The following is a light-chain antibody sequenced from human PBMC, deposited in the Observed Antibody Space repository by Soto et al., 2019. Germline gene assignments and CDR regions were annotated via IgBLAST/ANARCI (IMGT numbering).Light chain of an antibody. J-gene: IGLJ1*01. CDR1: SSDVGSYNL. CDR2: EGS. V-gene: IGLV2-23*01. Sequence: SLLTQPAPVSGSPGQSITISCPGNSSDVGSYNLVSWYQQHPGKAPKLMIYEGSKRPSGVSNRFSGSKSGNTASLTISGLQAEDEADYYCCSYAGSSTYVFGTGTKVTVL. CDR3: CSYAGSSTYV.